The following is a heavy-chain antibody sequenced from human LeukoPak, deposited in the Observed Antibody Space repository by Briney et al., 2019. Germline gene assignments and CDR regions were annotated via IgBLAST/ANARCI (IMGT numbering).Heavy chain of an antibody. Sequence: PSETLSLTCTVSGYSISSGYYWGWIRQPPGKGLEWIGSIYYSGSTYYNPSLKSRVTISVDTSKNQFSLKLSSVTAADTAVYYCARFVVVPAAKVFDYWGQGTLVTVSS. CDR2: IYYSGST. V-gene: IGHV4-38-2*02. D-gene: IGHD2-2*01. CDR3: ARFVVVPAAKVFDY. J-gene: IGHJ4*02. CDR1: GYSISSGYY.